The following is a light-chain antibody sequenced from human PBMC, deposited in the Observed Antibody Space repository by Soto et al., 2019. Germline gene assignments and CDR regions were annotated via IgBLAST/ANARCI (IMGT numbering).Light chain of an antibody. Sequence: DIQMTQSPSSLSASVGDRVTITCRASQSIINYLNWYQQKPGKAPKLLIYAASSLQSGVPSRFSGSVSVTDFTLTISILNTEDCATYYCQQGYSTPAFGQGTKREI. CDR3: QQGYSTPA. V-gene: IGKV1-39*01. CDR2: AAS. J-gene: IGKJ2*01. CDR1: QSIINY.